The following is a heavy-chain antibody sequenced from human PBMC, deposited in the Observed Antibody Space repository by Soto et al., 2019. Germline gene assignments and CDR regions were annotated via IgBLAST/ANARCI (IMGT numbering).Heavy chain of an antibody. CDR2: ISSSSSYI. CDR3: ARDSGDLGGSVWY. CDR1: GFTFSSYS. D-gene: IGHD3-16*01. Sequence: GESLKISCAASGFTFSSYSMNWVRQAPGKGLEWVSSISSSSSYIYYADSVKGRFTISRDNAKNSLYLQMNSLRAEETAVYYCARDSGDLGGSVWYWGQGTLVTVSS. J-gene: IGHJ4*02. V-gene: IGHV3-21*01.